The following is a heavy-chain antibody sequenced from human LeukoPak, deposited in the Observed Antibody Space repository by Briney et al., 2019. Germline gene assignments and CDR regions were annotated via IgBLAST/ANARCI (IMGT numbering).Heavy chain of an antibody. V-gene: IGHV3-30*15. CDR3: SRDGDVTGETFDY. CDR2: MSSDGRKE. J-gene: IGHJ4*02. Sequence: GGSLRLSCAASGFTFSSFAMHWFPQAPGKGLEWVAVMSSDGRKESYADSVKGRFTISRDSSKSTLFLQMSSLRPEDTAVYYCSRDGDVTGETFDYWGQGTLVTVSS. D-gene: IGHD2-21*02. CDR1: GFTFSSFA.